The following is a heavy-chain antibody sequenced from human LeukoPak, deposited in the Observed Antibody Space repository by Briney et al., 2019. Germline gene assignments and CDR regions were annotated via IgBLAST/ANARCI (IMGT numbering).Heavy chain of an antibody. CDR3: ARAPGISSGGPRDGSDY. Sequence: SQTLSLTCAISGDSVSSNRAAWNWFRQSPSRGLEWLGRTYYRSKWYNDYAVSLKSRITINPDTSKNQLSLYLNSVTPEDTAVYYCARAPGISSGGPRDGSDYWGQGTLVTVSS. CDR2: TYYRSKWYN. D-gene: IGHD6-13*01. J-gene: IGHJ4*02. CDR1: GDSVSSNRAA. V-gene: IGHV6-1*01.